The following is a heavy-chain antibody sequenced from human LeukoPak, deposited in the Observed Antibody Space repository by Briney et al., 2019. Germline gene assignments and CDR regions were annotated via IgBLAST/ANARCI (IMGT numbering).Heavy chain of an antibody. J-gene: IGHJ4*02. CDR1: GYSFTAYY. CDR2: INTNTGNP. CDR3: ARADLKYYYDSHGYVEIQNHDY. Sequence: GASVKVSCKASGYSFTAYYMHWVRQAPGQGLEWMGWINTNTGNPTFAQGFTGRFVFSLDTSVSTAYLQISSLEAEDTAIYYCARADLKYYYDSHGYVEIQNHDYWGQGTLVTVSS. D-gene: IGHD3-22*01. V-gene: IGHV7-4-1*02.